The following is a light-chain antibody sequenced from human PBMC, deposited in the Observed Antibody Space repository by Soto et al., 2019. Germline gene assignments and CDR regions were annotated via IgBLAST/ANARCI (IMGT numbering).Light chain of an antibody. J-gene: IGKJ3*01. CDR3: QQCGGSPLFS. Sequence: EIVLTQSPGTLSLSPGERATFSCTASQSVISSCLAWYQRKPGQAPRLLIHTTSIRATDIPDRFSGSGSGTDFTLTISRLEPDDFAVYYCQQCGGSPLFSFGPGTRVDI. V-gene: IGKV3-20*01. CDR2: TTS. CDR1: QSVISSC.